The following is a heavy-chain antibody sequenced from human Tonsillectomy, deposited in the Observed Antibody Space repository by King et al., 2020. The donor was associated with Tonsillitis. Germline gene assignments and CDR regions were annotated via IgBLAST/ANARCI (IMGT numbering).Heavy chain of an antibody. CDR3: ARGPLSLDY. D-gene: IGHD3-3*02. V-gene: IGHV4-34*01. CDR1: GGSFSGNY. CDR2: INDSGRT. J-gene: IGHJ4*02. Sequence: VQLQQWGAGLLKPSETLSLTCAVYGGSFSGNYWVWIRQPPGMGLEWIGDINDSGRTNYNPSLESRVSISVNTSKSQFSLKLTSLRAADTAVYYCARGPLSLDYWGQGSLVTVSS.